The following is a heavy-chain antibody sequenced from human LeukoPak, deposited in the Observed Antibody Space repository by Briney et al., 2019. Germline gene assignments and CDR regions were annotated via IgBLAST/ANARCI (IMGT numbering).Heavy chain of an antibody. D-gene: IGHD3-10*02. Sequence: GGSLRLSCAASGFTFSTFAMSWVRQAPGKGLEWVSGVSGSGDNTYFGDSVKGRFTISRDNSKNTLSLQMNSLRAEDTAVYYCAELGITMIGGVWGKGTTVTISS. CDR2: VSGSGDNT. J-gene: IGHJ6*04. CDR1: GFTFSTFA. V-gene: IGHV3-23*01. CDR3: AELGITMIGGV.